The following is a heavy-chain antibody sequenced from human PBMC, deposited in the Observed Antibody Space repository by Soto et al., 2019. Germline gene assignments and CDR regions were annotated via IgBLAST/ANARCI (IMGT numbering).Heavy chain of an antibody. CDR1: GFTFSSYG. V-gene: IGHV3-33*01. D-gene: IGHD3-22*01. J-gene: IGHJ4*02. Sequence: GGSLRLSCAASGFTFSSYGMHWVRQAPGKGLEWVAVIWYDGSNKYYADSVKGRFTISRDNSKNTLYLQMNSLRAEDTAVYYCARVGGFYYDSSGYRQGLDYWGQGTLVTVPQ. CDR3: ARVGGFYYDSSGYRQGLDY. CDR2: IWYDGSNK.